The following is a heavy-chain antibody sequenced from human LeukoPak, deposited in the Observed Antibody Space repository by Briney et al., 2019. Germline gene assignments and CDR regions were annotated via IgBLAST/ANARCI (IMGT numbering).Heavy chain of an antibody. D-gene: IGHD5-24*01. CDR3: AKDLLAGRYKSPVDY. J-gene: IGHJ4*02. CDR2: IRYDGSNK. V-gene: IGHV3-30*02. CDR1: GFTFSSYG. Sequence: GGSLRLSCAASGFTFSSYGMHWVRQAPGKGLEWVAFIRYDGSNKYYADSVKGRFTISRDNSKNTLYLQMNSLRAEDTAVYYCAKDLLAGRYKSPVDYRGQGTLVTVSS.